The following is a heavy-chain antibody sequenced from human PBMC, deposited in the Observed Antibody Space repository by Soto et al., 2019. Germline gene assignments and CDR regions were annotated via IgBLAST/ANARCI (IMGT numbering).Heavy chain of an antibody. D-gene: IGHD3-16*01. CDR2: ISYDGSNK. V-gene: IGHV3-30*18. Sequence: QVQLVESGGGVVQPGRSLRLSCAASGFTFSSYGMHWVRQAPGKGLEWVAVISYDGSNKYYADSVKGRFTISRDNSKNTLYLQMNSLRAEDTAVYYGAKDLGYGMDVWGQGTTVTVSS. CDR1: GFTFSSYG. J-gene: IGHJ6*02. CDR3: AKDLGYGMDV.